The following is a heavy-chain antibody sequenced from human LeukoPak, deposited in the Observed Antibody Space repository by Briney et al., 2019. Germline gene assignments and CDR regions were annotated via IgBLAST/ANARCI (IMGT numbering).Heavy chain of an antibody. Sequence: TGRSLRLSCAASGFTFSSYAMHWVRQAPGKGLEWVTIISYGASNKYYADSVKGRFTISRDNSKNTLYLQLDSLRPEDTAVYYCAKSRLVAVVAAYMDVWGKGTTVTVSS. D-gene: IGHD2-15*01. CDR2: ISYGASNK. J-gene: IGHJ6*04. V-gene: IGHV3-30*18. CDR3: AKSRLVAVVAAYMDV. CDR1: GFTFSSYA.